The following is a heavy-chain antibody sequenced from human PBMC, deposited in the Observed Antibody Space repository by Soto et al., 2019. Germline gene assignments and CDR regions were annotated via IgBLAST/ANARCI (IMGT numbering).Heavy chain of an antibody. CDR1: GDSVSSNSAA. CDR3: ASQIPEGRYSSGEVNY. CDR2: TYYRSKWYN. V-gene: IGHV6-1*01. D-gene: IGHD6-19*01. Sequence: PSQTLSLTCAISGDSVSSNSAAWNWIRQSPSRGLEWLGRTYYRSKWYNDYAVSVKSRITINPDTSKNQFSLQLNSVTPEDTAVYYCASQIPEGRYSSGEVNYWGQGTLVTV. J-gene: IGHJ4*02.